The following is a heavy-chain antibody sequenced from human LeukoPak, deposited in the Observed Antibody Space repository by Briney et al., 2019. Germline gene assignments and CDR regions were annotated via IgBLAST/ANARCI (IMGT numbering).Heavy chain of an antibody. Sequence: ASVKVSCKASGYTFTSYGISWVRQAPGQGLEWMGWISAYNGNTNYAQKLHGRVTMTTDTSTSTAYMELRSLRSDDTAVYYCARDFNIRAGSLPGGYWGQGTLVTVSS. J-gene: IGHJ4*02. CDR3: ARDFNIRAGSLPGGY. CDR1: GYTFTSYG. CDR2: ISAYNGNT. D-gene: IGHD1-26*01. V-gene: IGHV1-18*01.